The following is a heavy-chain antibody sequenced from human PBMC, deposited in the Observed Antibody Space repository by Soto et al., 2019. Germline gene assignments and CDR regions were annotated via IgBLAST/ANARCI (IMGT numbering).Heavy chain of an antibody. J-gene: IGHJ6*02. CDR2: IFHSGNT. V-gene: IGHV4-4*02. CDR3: ARRTWGMDV. CDR1: SGSIDTTNW. D-gene: IGHD2-8*01. Sequence: QVQLQESGPGLVKPSGTLSLTCAVSSGSIDTTNWWSWVRQPPGKGLEWIGEIFHSGNTYYNPSLASRVTISVDKSKNQVSLNLRSVTAADTAVYYCARRTWGMDVWGQGTTVTVSS.